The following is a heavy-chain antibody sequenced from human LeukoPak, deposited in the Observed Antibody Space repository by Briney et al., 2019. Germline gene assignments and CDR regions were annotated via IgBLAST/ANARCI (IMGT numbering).Heavy chain of an antibody. J-gene: IGHJ3*02. Sequence: GASVTVSCKASGYTFTNYAMHWVRQAPGQGLEWIGWINTNTGNPTYAQGFTGRFVFSLDTSVSTAYLQISSLKAEDTAVYYCARDCGTYLYGAFDIWGQGTMVPVSS. CDR2: INTNTGNP. CDR1: GYTFTNYA. V-gene: IGHV7-4-1*02. D-gene: IGHD1-26*01. CDR3: ARDCGTYLYGAFDI.